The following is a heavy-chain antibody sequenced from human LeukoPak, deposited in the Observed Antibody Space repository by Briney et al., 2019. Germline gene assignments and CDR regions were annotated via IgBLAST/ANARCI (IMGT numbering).Heavy chain of an antibody. Sequence: GGSLRLSCAASEFTFSNYWMSWVRQAPGKGLEWVANIKQDVSDIYYVDSVKSRFTISRDNAKNSLYLQMNSLRVEDTAVYYCARGLFGDYSAFDYWGQGTLVTVSS. CDR3: ARGLFGDYSAFDY. V-gene: IGHV3-7*01. CDR2: IKQDVSDI. J-gene: IGHJ4*02. D-gene: IGHD4-17*01. CDR1: EFTFSNYW.